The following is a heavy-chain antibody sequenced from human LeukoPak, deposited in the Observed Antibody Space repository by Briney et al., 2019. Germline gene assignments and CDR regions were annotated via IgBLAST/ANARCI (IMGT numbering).Heavy chain of an antibody. Sequence: SETLSLTCTVSGAFISSCGYYWGWIRQPPGKGLEWIGSVSYSGSTFYNPSLKSRVTISVDTSKNQFSLKLSSVTAADTAVYYCARHPRLLSGVIDSSDPHAVTIGWGQGTLVTVSS. D-gene: IGHD3-16*02. CDR2: VSYSGST. V-gene: IGHV4-39*01. CDR1: GAFISSCGYY. J-gene: IGHJ4*02. CDR3: ARHPRLLSGVIDSSDPHAVTIG.